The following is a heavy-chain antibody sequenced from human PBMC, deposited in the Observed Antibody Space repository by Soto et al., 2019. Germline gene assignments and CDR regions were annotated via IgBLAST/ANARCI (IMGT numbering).Heavy chain of an antibody. V-gene: IGHV3-11*01. D-gene: IGHD2-15*01. CDR3: ATGYCSGGIFYEGIAFDI. CDR2: ISSSGSTI. J-gene: IGHJ3*02. CDR1: GFTFSDYY. Sequence: QVQLVESGGGLVKPGGSLRLSCAASGFTFSDYYMSWIRQAPGKGLEWVSYISSSGSTIYYADSVKGRFTISRDNAKNSLYLQMNSLRDEDTAVYYCATGYCSGGIFYEGIAFDIWGQGTMVTVSS.